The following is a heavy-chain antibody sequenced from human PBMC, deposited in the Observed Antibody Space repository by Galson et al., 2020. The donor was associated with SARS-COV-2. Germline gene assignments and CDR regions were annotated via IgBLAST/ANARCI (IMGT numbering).Heavy chain of an antibody. CDR2: IHHTGVP. J-gene: IGHJ4*02. Sequence: SETLPLTCTVSGYSISSGYYWGWIRQPPGKGLDWIGEIHHTGVPYYNPSLKSRVSLSVDMSKNQLSLTLTTVTAADTAVYYCARRTGVYDNWGQGTLVTVSS. CDR3: ARRTGVYDN. V-gene: IGHV4-38-2*02. CDR1: GYSISSGYY. D-gene: IGHD3-10*01.